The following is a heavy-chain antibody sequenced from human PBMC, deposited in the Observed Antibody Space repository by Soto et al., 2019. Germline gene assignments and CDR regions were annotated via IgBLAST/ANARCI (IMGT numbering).Heavy chain of an antibody. CDR3: AKGGRSSPPYYYMDV. Sequence: EVQLLDSGGGLVQPGGSLRLSCAASGFTFSNYAMIWVRQAPGKGLEWVSGISGGGGSTYYAGSVKGRLTVSRDNSKNTVDLQMNSLRAEDTAVYYCAKGGRSSPPYYYMDVWGKGTTVTVSS. CDR2: ISGGGGST. V-gene: IGHV3-23*01. J-gene: IGHJ6*03. CDR1: GFTFSNYA.